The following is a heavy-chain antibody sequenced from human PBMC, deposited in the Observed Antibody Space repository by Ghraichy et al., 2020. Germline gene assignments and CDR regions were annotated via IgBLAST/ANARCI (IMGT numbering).Heavy chain of an antibody. CDR1: GGSISSSSYY. Sequence: SETLSLTCTVSGGSISSSSYYWGWIRQPPGKGLEWIGSIYYSGSTYYNPSLKSRVTISVDTSKNQFSLKLSSVTAADTAVYYCARSPIVLDWFDPWGQGTLVTVSS. J-gene: IGHJ5*02. D-gene: IGHD4/OR15-4a*01. V-gene: IGHV4-39*01. CDR2: IYYSGST. CDR3: ARSPIVLDWFDP.